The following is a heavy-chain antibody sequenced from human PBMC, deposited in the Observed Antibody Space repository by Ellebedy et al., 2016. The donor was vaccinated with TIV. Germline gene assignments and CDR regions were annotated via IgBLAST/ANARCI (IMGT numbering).Heavy chain of an antibody. V-gene: IGHV3-11*01. Sequence: GESLKISCAASGFTFSGYYMSWFRQAPGKGPEWVSYISYSGDLMYYADSVKGRFTTSRDNAGNSLYLQMNSLRTEDTAVYYCASGGGDRGVIFSWGQGTLVTVSS. CDR3: ASGGGDRGVIFS. CDR1: GFTFSGYY. D-gene: IGHD3-10*01. J-gene: IGHJ5*02. CDR2: ISYSGDLM.